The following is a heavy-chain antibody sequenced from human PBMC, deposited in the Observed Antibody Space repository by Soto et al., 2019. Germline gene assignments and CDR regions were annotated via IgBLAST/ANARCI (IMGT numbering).Heavy chain of an antibody. D-gene: IGHD2-21*02. CDR3: IQSRCGGDCLQSYASYYYYGMDV. CDR2: IYWDDDK. Sequence: SGATLVNPTQTLTLXCTFSAFSLSTGGVGVGWIRQPPGKALEWLALIYWDDDKRYSPSLRSRLTITKDTSKNQVVLTMTNMDPVDTATYYCIQSRCGGDCLQSYASYYYYGMDVWGQGTTVTVSS. J-gene: IGHJ6*02. CDR1: AFSLSTGGVG. V-gene: IGHV2-5*02.